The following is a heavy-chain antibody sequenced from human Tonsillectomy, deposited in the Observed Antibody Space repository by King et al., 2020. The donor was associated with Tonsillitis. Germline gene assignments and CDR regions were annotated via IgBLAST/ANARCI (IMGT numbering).Heavy chain of an antibody. CDR3: ARDVGFFYDSSVSHFDY. J-gene: IGHJ4*02. CDR2: IYYSGST. D-gene: IGHD3-22*01. V-gene: IGHV4-59*01. Sequence: QLQESGPGLVKPSETLSLTCTVSGGSISSYYWSWIRQPPGKGLEWIGYIYYSGSTNYNPSLKSRVTITVDTSKNQFSLKLSSVTAADTAVYYCARDVGFFYDSSVSHFDYWGQGTLVTVSS. CDR1: GGSISSYY.